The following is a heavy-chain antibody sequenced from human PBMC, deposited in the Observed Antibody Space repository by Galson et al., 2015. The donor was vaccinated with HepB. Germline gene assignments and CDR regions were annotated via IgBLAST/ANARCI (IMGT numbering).Heavy chain of an antibody. Sequence: SVKVSCKASGYTFTSYDINWVRQATGQGLEWMGWMNPNSGNTGYAQKFQGRVTMTRNTSITTAYMELSRLTSEDTAVYFCARGGIGYQLLDFDYWGPGTLVAVSS. D-gene: IGHD2-2*01. V-gene: IGHV1-8*01. CDR2: MNPNSGNT. CDR3: ARGGIGYQLLDFDY. CDR1: GYTFTSYD. J-gene: IGHJ4*02.